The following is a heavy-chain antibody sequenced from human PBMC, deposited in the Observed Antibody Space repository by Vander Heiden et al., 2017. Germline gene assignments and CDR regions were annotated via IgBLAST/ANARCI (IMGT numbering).Heavy chain of an antibody. V-gene: IGHV2-26*01. CDR3: ARIRPSVVAAYYFDY. D-gene: IGHD2-15*01. Sequence: QVTLKESGPVLLKPTETLTLPCSVPGFSLSNARMGLSWIRQPPGKALDWLAHIFSNDEKSYRTSLKSRLTISKDTSKSQVVLTMTNMDPVDTATYYCARIRPSVVAAYYFDYWGQGTLVTVSS. J-gene: IGHJ4*02. CDR2: IFSNDEK. CDR1: GFSLSNARMG.